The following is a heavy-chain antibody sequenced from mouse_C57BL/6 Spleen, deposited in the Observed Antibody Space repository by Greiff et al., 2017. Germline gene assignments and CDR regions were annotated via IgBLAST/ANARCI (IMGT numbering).Heavy chain of an antibody. J-gene: IGHJ1*03. CDR2: INPNNGGT. Sequence: EVQLQQSGPELVKPGASAKISCKASGYTFTDYYMNWVKQSHGKSLEWIGDINPNNGGTSYNQKFKGKATLTVDKSSSTAYMELRSLTSEDSAVYYCARSIYGRRGWYFDVWGTGTTVTVSS. V-gene: IGHV1-26*01. CDR1: GYTFTDYY. D-gene: IGHD1-1*01. CDR3: ARSIYGRRGWYFDV.